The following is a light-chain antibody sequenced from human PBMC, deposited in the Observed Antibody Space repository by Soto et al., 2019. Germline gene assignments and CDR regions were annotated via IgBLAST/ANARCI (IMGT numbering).Light chain of an antibody. CDR1: SSDVGGYNY. CDR2: EVS. CDR3: SSYAGSNNLV. Sequence: HSVLTQPPSASWSPGQSVTISCTGTSSDVGGYNYVSWYQQHPGKAPKLMIYEVSKRPSGVPDRFSGSKSGNTASLTVSGLQAEDEADYYCSSYAGSNNLVFGGGTKLTVL. V-gene: IGLV2-8*01. J-gene: IGLJ2*01.